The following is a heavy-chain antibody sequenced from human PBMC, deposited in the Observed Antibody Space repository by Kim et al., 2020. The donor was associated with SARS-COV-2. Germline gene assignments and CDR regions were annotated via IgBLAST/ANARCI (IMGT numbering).Heavy chain of an antibody. Sequence: LKSRVTMSVDTSKNQFSLKLNSVTAADTAVYYCARDGRSGSYSGLWYFDLWGRGTLVTVSS. J-gene: IGHJ2*01. V-gene: IGHV4-4*06. D-gene: IGHD1-26*01. CDR3: ARDGRSGSYSGLWYFDL.